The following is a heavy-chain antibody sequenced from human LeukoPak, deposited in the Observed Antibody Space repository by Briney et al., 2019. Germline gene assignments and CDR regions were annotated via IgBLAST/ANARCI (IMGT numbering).Heavy chain of an antibody. D-gene: IGHD3-3*01. Sequence: GGSLRLSCAASGFTFDDYAMHWVRQAPGKGLEWVSGISWNSGSIGYADSVKGRFTISRDNAKNSLYLQMNSPRAEDTALYYCAKDITDFWSGYYYFDYWGQGTLVTVSS. V-gene: IGHV3-9*01. J-gene: IGHJ4*02. CDR1: GFTFDDYA. CDR3: AKDITDFWSGYYYFDY. CDR2: ISWNSGSI.